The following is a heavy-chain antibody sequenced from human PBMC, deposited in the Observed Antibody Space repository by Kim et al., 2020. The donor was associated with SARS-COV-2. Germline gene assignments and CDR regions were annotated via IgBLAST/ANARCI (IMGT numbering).Heavy chain of an antibody. CDR2: ISSSSSYI. D-gene: IGHD3-22*01. J-gene: IGHJ4*02. CDR3: ARDAHYYDSSGYYYIGDY. CDR1: GFTFSSYS. V-gene: IGHV3-21*01. Sequence: GGSLRLSCAASGFTFSSYSMNWVRQAPGKGLEWVSSISSSSSYIYYADSVKGRFTISRDNAKNSLYLQMNSLRAEDTAVYYCARDAHYYDSSGYYYIGDYWGQGTLVTVSS.